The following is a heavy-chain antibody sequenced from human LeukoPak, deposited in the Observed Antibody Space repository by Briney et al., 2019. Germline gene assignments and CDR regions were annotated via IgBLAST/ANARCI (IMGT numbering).Heavy chain of an antibody. CDR3: AKSWAAVSGLGVDY. CDR1: GFTFSSYA. V-gene: IGHV3-23*01. Sequence: PGGSLRLSCAASGFTFSSYAMSWVRQAPGKGLEWVSAISGSGGSTYYADSVKGRFTISRDNSKNTLYLQMNSLRAEDTAVYYCAKSWAAVSGLGVDYWGQGNLITVSS. J-gene: IGHJ4*02. CDR2: ISGSGGST. D-gene: IGHD6-19*01.